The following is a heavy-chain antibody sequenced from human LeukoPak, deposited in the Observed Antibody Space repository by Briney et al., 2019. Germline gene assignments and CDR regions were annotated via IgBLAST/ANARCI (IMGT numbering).Heavy chain of an antibody. V-gene: IGHV5-51*01. CDR3: ARRYNDFSSWFDP. J-gene: IGHJ5*02. D-gene: IGHD3/OR15-3a*01. Sequence: GESLKISCKGSGYIFISYWIGWVRQMPGKGLEWMGIIYPGDSDTRYSPSFQGQVTISADKSISTAYLQWSSLKASDTAIYYCARRYNDFSSWFDPWGQGTLVTVSS. CDR2: IYPGDSDT. CDR1: GYIFISYW.